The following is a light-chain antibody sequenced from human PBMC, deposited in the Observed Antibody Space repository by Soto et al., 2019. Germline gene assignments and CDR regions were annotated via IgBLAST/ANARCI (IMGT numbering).Light chain of an antibody. J-gene: IGLJ2*01. Sequence: QSVLTQPPSASGTPGQRVTISCSGSTSNIGNNYVYWYQKLPGTAPKLLIYRNNERPSGVPDRFSGSKSGTSASLAIIGLRSEDEADYYCAGWDDSLSGFVVFGGGTELTVL. CDR2: RNN. CDR1: TSNIGNNY. CDR3: AGWDDSLSGFVV. V-gene: IGLV1-47*01.